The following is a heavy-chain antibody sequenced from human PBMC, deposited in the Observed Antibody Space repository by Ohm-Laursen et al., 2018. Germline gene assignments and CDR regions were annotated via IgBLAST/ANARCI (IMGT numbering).Heavy chain of an antibody. CDR2: VHYSGNP. D-gene: IGHD1-26*01. CDR1: GGSISSYY. J-gene: IGHJ4*02. V-gene: IGHV4-59*01. Sequence: TLSLTCTVSGGSISSYYWSWIRQPPGKRLEWIGYVHYSGNPNYNPSLKSRVTISVDTSKNHFSLRLSSVTAAGTAVYHCARVGVGTFDYWGQGTLVTVSS. CDR3: ARVGVGTFDY.